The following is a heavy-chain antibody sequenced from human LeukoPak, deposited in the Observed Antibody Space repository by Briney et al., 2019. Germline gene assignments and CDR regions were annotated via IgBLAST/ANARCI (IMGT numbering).Heavy chain of an antibody. CDR2: ISSSCSTI. V-gene: IGHV3-48*03. D-gene: IGHD2-2*01. J-gene: IGHJ3*02. Sequence: PGGSLRLSCAASGFTFSSYEMNWVRQAPGKGLEWVSYISSSCSTIYYADSEKGRFIISRDNAKNSLYLQMNSLRAEDTAVYYCTRVSVPFTNAFDIWGQGTVVTVSS. CDR1: GFTFSSYE. CDR3: TRVSVPFTNAFDI.